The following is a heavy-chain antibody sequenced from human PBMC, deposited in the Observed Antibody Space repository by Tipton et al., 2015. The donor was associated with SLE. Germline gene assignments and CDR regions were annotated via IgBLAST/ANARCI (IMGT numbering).Heavy chain of an antibody. J-gene: IGHJ4*02. CDR2: INPIFGTT. D-gene: IGHD6-19*01. V-gene: IGHV1-69*01. Sequence: QLVQSGPEVKKPGSSVKVSCRVSGGTFSNYAITWVRQAPGQGLEWMGGINPIFGTTNYAQKFQGKVTFTADESTTTAYMELSSLRSEDTAVYYCATDRDDSGSDSWGQGTLITVSS. CDR1: GGTFSNYA. CDR3: ATDRDDSGSDS.